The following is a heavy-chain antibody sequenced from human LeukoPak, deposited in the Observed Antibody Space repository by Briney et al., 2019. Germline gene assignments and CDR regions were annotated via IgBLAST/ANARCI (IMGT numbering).Heavy chain of an antibody. CDR1: GFTVSSNY. Sequence: GGSLRLSCAASGFTVSSNYMTWVRQAPGKGLEWVSVIYSGGNTYYADSVKGRFTISRDDSKNTLYLQMNSLRAEDTAVYYCARRGNFYSFDIWGQGTMVTVS. J-gene: IGHJ3*02. V-gene: IGHV3-53*01. CDR2: IYSGGNT. D-gene: IGHD1-26*01. CDR3: ARRGNFYSFDI.